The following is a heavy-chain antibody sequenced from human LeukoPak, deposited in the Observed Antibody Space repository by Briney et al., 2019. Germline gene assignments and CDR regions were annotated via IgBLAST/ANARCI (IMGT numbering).Heavy chain of an antibody. Sequence: SWGSLRLSCAVSGFTFDIAWMNWVRQAPGEGLEWLGRIKSKNDGAATDYAAPVRGRFTISTDDSKNTLYLQMNSLKTEDTAVYYCVSRDAYKPRYFMDVWGKGTTVTVSS. D-gene: IGHD5-24*01. CDR2: IKSKNDGAAT. V-gene: IGHV3-15*01. J-gene: IGHJ6*03. CDR3: VSRDAYKPRYFMDV. CDR1: GFTFDIAW.